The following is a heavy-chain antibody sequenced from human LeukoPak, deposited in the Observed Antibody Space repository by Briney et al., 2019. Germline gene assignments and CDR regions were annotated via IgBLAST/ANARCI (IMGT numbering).Heavy chain of an antibody. CDR1: GFTVSSNY. V-gene: IGHV3-53*01. Sequence: PGGSLRLSCAVSGFTVSSNYMSWVRQAPGKGLEWVSLIYSGGYTYYADSVKGRFTTSRDNSKNTLYLQMNSLRAEDTAVYYCAREIGYYGSGSYYHGGFDYWGQGTLVTVSS. CDR3: AREIGYYGSGSYYHGGFDY. D-gene: IGHD3-10*01. J-gene: IGHJ4*02. CDR2: IYSGGYT.